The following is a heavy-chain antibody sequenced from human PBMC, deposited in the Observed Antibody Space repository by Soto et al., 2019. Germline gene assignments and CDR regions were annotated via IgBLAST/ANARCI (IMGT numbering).Heavy chain of an antibody. V-gene: IGHV3-23*01. Sequence: EVQLLESGGGLVQPGGSLRLSCAASGFTFSSYAMSWVRQAPGKGLEWVSAISGSGGSTYYADSVKGRFTISRDNSKNTLYLQMNSLRAEDTAVYYCEGGGYGSVAMDVWGQGTTVTVSS. CDR1: GFTFSSYA. J-gene: IGHJ6*02. CDR3: EGGGYGSVAMDV. CDR2: ISGSGGST. D-gene: IGHD3-10*01.